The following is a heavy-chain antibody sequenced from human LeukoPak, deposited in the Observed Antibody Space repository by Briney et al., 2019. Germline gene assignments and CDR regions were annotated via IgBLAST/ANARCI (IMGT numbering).Heavy chain of an antibody. V-gene: IGHV3-21*01. Sequence: PGRSLRLSCAASGFTFSNYSMNWVRQAPGKGLEWVSSISSSSSYIYYADSLKGRFTISRDNAKNSLYLQMNSLRAEDTAVYYCAKDAGSSGSYFVFVAGRRGYFDYWGQGTLVTVSS. D-gene: IGHD1-26*01. CDR2: ISSSSSYI. CDR1: GFTFSNYS. CDR3: AKDAGSSGSYFVFVAGRRGYFDY. J-gene: IGHJ4*02.